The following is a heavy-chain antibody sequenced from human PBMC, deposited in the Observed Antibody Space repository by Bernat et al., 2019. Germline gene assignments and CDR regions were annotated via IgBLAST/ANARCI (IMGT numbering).Heavy chain of an antibody. V-gene: IGHV1-3*01. Sequence: QVQLVQSGAEVKKPGASVKVSCKASGYTFTSYAMHWVRQAPGQGLEWMGWINAGNGNTKYSQKFQGRVTITRDTSASTAYMELSRLRSEDTAVYYCAGGWQVREGNWFDPWGQGTLVTVSS. D-gene: IGHD6-19*01. CDR1: GYTFTSYA. CDR2: INAGNGNT. J-gene: IGHJ5*01. CDR3: AGGWQVREGNWFDP.